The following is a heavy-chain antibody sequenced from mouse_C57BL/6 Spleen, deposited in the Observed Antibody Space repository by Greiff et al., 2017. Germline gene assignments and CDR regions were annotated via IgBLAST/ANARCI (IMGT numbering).Heavy chain of an antibody. CDR2: INPSNGGT. D-gene: IGHD1-1*01. V-gene: IGHV1-53*01. Sequence: QVQLKESGAELVKPGASVKLSCKASGYTFTSYWMHWVKQRPGQGLEWIGNINPSNGGTNYNEKFKSKATLTVDKSSSTAYMQLSSLTSEDSAVYYCASYITTVGGAMDYWGQGTSVTVSS. CDR1: GYTFTSYW. J-gene: IGHJ4*01. CDR3: ASYITTVGGAMDY.